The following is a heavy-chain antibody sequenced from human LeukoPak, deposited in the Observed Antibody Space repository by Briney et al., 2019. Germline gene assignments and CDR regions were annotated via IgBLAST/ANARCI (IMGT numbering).Heavy chain of an antibody. D-gene: IGHD3-3*01. V-gene: IGHV1-69*13. CDR1: GGTFSSYA. CDR3: ARGHPGLLRFLEWSQNWFDP. Sequence: ASVKVSCKASGGTFSSYAISWVRQAPGQGLEWMGGIIPIFGTANYAQKFQGRVTITADESTSTAYTELSSLRSEDTAVYYCARGHPGLLRFLEWSQNWFDPWGQGTLVTVSS. J-gene: IGHJ5*02. CDR2: IIPIFGTA.